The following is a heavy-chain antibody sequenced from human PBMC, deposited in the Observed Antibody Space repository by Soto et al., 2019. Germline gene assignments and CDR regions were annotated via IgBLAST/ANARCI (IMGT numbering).Heavy chain of an antibody. CDR2: INPSDSST. V-gene: IGHV1-46*03. CDR1: GYTFTSNY. D-gene: IGHD6-13*01. CDR3: SRGSSNWLLHFDL. Sequence: QVYLVQSGAEVKKPGASVKLSCKASGYTFTSNYLYWVRQAPGQGLEWMGMINPSDSSTTYARNFQGSVTLTRDTSTSTVYMEVTRLRSEDTAVYYCSRGSSNWLLHFDLWGRGTLVTVSS. J-gene: IGHJ2*01.